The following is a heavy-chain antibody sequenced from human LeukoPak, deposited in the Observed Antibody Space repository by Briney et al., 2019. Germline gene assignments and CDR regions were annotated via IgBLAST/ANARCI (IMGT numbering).Heavy chain of an antibody. CDR1: GYTFSSYA. CDR3: ARAQSTISPHNSGLDY. D-gene: IGHD5-12*01. Sequence: GALVKVSCKASGYTFSSYAISWVRQAPGQGLEWMGGIIPIFGTANYAQKFQGRVTITADESTSTAYMELSSLRSEDTAVYYCARAQSTISPHNSGLDYWGQGTLVTVSS. J-gene: IGHJ4*02. CDR2: IIPIFGTA. V-gene: IGHV1-69*13.